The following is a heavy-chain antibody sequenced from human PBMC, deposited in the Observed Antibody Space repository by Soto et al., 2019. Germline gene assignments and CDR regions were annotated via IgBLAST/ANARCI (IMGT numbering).Heavy chain of an antibody. CDR1: GFTFSSYA. Sequence: GGSLRLSCAASGFTFSSYAMHWVRQAPGKGLEWVAVISYDGSNKYYADSVKGRFTISRDNSKNTLYLQMNSLRAEDTAVYYCAREGDTMIVSGFDYWGQGTLVTVSS. V-gene: IGHV3-30-3*01. J-gene: IGHJ4*02. CDR2: ISYDGSNK. D-gene: IGHD3-22*01. CDR3: AREGDTMIVSGFDY.